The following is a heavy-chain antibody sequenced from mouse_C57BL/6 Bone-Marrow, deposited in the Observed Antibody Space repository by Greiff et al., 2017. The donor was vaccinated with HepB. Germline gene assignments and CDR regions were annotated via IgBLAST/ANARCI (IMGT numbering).Heavy chain of an antibody. CDR2: IRSKSNNYAT. D-gene: IGHD1-1*01. Sequence: EVQGVESGGGLVQPKGSLKLSCAASGFSFNTYAMNWVRQAPGKGLEWVARIRSKSNNYATYYAESVKDRFTISRYDSESMLYLQMNNLKTEDTASYYCVRQDYGSSYDAMDYWGQGTSVTVSS. V-gene: IGHV10-1*01. CDR1: GFSFNTYA. J-gene: IGHJ4*01. CDR3: VRQDYGSSYDAMDY.